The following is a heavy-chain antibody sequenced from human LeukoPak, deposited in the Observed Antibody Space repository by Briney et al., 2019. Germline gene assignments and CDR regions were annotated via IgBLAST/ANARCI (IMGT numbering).Heavy chain of an antibody. CDR2: IYYSGST. CDR1: GGSISSGGYY. V-gene: IGHV4-31*03. CDR3: ARGPMVRGVYYFDP. D-gene: IGHD3-10*01. J-gene: IGHJ5*02. Sequence: SQTLSLTCTVSGGSISSGGYYWSWIRQHPGKGLEWIGYIYYSGSTYYNPSLKSRVTISADTSKNQFSLRLSSVTAADTAVYYCARGPMVRGVYYFDPWGQGTLVTVSS.